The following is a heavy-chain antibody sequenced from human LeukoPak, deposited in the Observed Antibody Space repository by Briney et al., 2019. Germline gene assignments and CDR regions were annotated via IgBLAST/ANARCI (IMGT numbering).Heavy chain of an antibody. CDR3: PMLRLGELSSQYRVGY. CDR1: GGSFSGYY. CDR2: INHGGST. J-gene: IGHJ4*02. Sequence: SETMSLTCAVYGGSFSGYYWSWIRQPQGEGLEWIGEINHGGSTNYNTSLKSGATIPVDTPTTQFSLKLSCVTAADTPVFYGPMLRLGELSSQYRVGYWGQGTLVTVSS. D-gene: IGHD3-16*02. V-gene: IGHV4-34*01.